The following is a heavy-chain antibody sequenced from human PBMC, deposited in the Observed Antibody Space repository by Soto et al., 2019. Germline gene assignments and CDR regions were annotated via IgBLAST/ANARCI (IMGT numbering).Heavy chain of an antibody. CDR2: ISSNSAYI. Sequence: GGSLRLSCAASGFTFRSFTMNWVRQAPGKGLEWVSTISSNSAYIYYTDALRGRFTISRDNAKNSLHLQMNSLRAEDTAVYYCAKLRGNFGLDYYGMDVWGQGTTVTVSS. D-gene: IGHD1-7*01. J-gene: IGHJ6*02. CDR1: GFTFRSFT. CDR3: AKLRGNFGLDYYGMDV. V-gene: IGHV3-21*04.